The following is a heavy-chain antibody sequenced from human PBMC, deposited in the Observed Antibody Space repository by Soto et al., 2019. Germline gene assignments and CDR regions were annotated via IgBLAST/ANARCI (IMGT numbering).Heavy chain of an antibody. J-gene: IGHJ6*02. D-gene: IGHD3-3*01. Sequence: ASETLSLTCTVSGGSISSGGYYWSWIRQHPGKGLEWIGYIYYSGSTYYNPSLKSRVTISVDTSKNQFSLKLSSVTAADTAVYYCARNKALRFLEWLPEYYYYGMDVWGQGTTVTVSS. V-gene: IGHV4-31*03. CDR3: ARNKALRFLEWLPEYYYYGMDV. CDR2: IYYSGST. CDR1: GGSISSGGYY.